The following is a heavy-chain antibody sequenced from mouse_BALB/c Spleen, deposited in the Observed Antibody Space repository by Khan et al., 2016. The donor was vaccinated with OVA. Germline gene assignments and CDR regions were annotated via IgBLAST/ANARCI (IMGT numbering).Heavy chain of an antibody. CDR3: ARSTDKYAFDY. Sequence: EVQLQESGPSLVKPSQTLSLTCSVTGDSITSGYWGWIRKFPGNKLVYMVYMLYICNTYYNPSLKSRISIPRHTPKNQYYLQLNTVPNEDTAADYCARSTDKYAFDYRGQATLDTVSA. CDR1: GDSITSGY. V-gene: IGHV3-8*02. D-gene: IGHD2-14*01. CDR2: MLYICNT. J-gene: IGHJ3*01.